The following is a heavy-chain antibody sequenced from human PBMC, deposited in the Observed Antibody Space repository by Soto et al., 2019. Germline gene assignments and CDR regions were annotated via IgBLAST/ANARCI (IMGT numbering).Heavy chain of an antibody. V-gene: IGHV2-70*01. D-gene: IGHD1-1*01. Sequence: SGPTLVNPTQTLTLTCTFSGFSLSTRGMCVSWIRQPPGKALEWLALIDWDDDKCYSTSLKTRLTISKDTSKNQVVLTMTNMDPVDTSTNYCARSRXGYKLRGHYYYYYGMDVWGQGTTVTVSS. CDR2: IDWDDDK. J-gene: IGHJ6*02. CDR1: GFSLSTRGMC. CDR3: ARSRXGYKLRGHYYYYYGMDV.